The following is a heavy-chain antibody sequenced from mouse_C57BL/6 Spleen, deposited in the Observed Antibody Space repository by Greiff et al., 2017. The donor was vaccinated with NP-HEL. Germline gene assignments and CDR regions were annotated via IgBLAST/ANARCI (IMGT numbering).Heavy chain of an antibody. D-gene: IGHD3-2*02. Sequence: QVQLQQPGAELVKPGASVKVSCKASGYTFTSYWMHWVKQRPGQGLEWIGRIHPSDSDTNYNQKFKGKATLTVDKTSSTAYMQLSSLTAGDSAVCSSATDGSGYDYWGQGTTVTVSS. CDR3: ATDGSGYDY. J-gene: IGHJ2*01. CDR1: GYTFTSYW. V-gene: IGHV1-74*01. CDR2: IHPSDSDT.